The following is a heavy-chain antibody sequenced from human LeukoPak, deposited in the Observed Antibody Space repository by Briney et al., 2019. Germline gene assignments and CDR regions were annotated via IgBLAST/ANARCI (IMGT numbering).Heavy chain of an antibody. D-gene: IGHD3-10*01. V-gene: IGHV1-2*02. Sequence: ASVKVSCNASGYTFTGYYMHWVRQAPGQGLEWMGWINPNSGGTNYAQKFQGRVTMTRDTSISTAYMELSRLRSDDTAVYYCARVYYYGSGSSNLFDYWGQGTLVTVSS. CDR1: GYTFTGYY. CDR2: INPNSGGT. CDR3: ARVYYYGSGSSNLFDY. J-gene: IGHJ4*02.